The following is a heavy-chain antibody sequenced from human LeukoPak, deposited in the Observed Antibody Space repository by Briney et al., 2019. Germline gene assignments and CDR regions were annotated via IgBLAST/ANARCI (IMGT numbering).Heavy chain of an antibody. V-gene: IGHV7-4-1*02. CDR1: GYTFTSYA. D-gene: IGHD1-26*01. J-gene: IGHJ4*02. Sequence: ASVKVSCKASGYTFTSYAMNWVRQAPGQGLEWMGWINTNTGNPTYAQGFTGRFVFSLDTSVSTAYLQISSLKAEDTAVYYCARVLSEWELLRGETGDYWGQGTLVTVSS. CDR2: INTNTGNP. CDR3: ARVLSEWELLRGETGDY.